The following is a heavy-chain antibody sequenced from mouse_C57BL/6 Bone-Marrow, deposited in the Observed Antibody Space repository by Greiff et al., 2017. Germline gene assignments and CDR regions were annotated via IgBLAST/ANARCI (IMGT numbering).Heavy chain of an antibody. CDR1: GYTFTSYW. Sequence: QVHVKQSGAELVKPGASVKLSCKASGYTFTSYWMHWVKQRPGRGLEWIGRIDPNSGGTKYNEKFKSKATLTVDKPSSTAYMQLSSLTSEDSAVYYCARHYGSSYGFAYWGQGTLVTVSA. J-gene: IGHJ3*01. D-gene: IGHD1-1*01. CDR2: IDPNSGGT. V-gene: IGHV1-72*01. CDR3: ARHYGSSYGFAY.